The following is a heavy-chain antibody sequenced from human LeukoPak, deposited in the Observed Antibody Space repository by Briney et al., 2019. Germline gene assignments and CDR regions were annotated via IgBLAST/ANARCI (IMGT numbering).Heavy chain of an antibody. CDR1: GFTFSSYG. V-gene: IGHV3-30*02. CDR2: IRYDGSNK. D-gene: IGHD3/OR15-3a*01. CDR3: ARSPERLGQGYLDS. J-gene: IGHJ4*02. Sequence: PGGSLRLSCAASGFTFSSYGMHWVRQAPGKGLEWVAFIRYDGSNKYYADSVKGRFTTSRDNSKNTLFLQMNSLRTEDTAIYFCARSPERLGQGYLDSWGQGTLVTVSS.